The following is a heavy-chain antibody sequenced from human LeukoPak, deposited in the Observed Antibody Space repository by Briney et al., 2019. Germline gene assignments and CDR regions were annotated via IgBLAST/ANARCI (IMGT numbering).Heavy chain of an antibody. D-gene: IGHD3-10*01. V-gene: IGHV4-59*01. CDR3: ARVPQTYYYGSGSLWYFDY. J-gene: IGHJ4*02. Sequence: PSETLSLTCTVSGGSFSSYYWSWIRQPPGKGLEWIGYIYYSGSTNYNPSLKSRVTISVDTSKNQFSLKLSSVTAADTAVYYCARVPQTYYYGSGSLWYFDYWGQGTLVTVSS. CDR1: GGSFSSYY. CDR2: IYYSGST.